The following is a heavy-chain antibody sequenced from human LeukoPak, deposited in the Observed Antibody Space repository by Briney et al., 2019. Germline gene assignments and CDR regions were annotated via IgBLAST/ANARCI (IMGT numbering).Heavy chain of an antibody. CDR3: ASFLVVNFDY. CDR2: ISSSGSTI. Sequence: QPGGSLRLSCAASGFAFSSYEMNWVRQAPGKGLEWVSYISSSGSTIYYADSVKGRFTISRDNAKNSLYLQMNSLRVEDTAVYYCASFLVVNFDYWGQGTLVTVSS. V-gene: IGHV3-48*03. CDR1: GFAFSSYE. D-gene: IGHD3-22*01. J-gene: IGHJ4*02.